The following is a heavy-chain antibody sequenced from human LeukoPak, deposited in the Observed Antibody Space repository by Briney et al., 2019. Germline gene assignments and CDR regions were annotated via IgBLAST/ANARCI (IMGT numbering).Heavy chain of an antibody. CDR2: INHSGST. Sequence: SETLSLTCAVYGGSFSGYYWSWIRQPPGKGLEWIGEINHSGSTNYNPSLKSRVTISVDTSKNQFSLKLSSVTAADTAVYYCARRYSSSSGGVDYWGQGTLVTVSS. D-gene: IGHD6-6*01. CDR3: ARRYSSSSGGVDY. J-gene: IGHJ4*02. CDR1: GGSFSGYY. V-gene: IGHV4-34*01.